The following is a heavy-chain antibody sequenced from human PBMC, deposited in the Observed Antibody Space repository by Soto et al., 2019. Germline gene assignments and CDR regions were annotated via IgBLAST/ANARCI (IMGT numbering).Heavy chain of an antibody. Sequence: PGGSLRLSCAASGFPFRSYVIHWVRRAPGKGLEWVTIISDDGNNKDYADSVKGRFTVSRDNSKNTLYLQMNSLRAEDTAVYYCARGGGWLHYAFDIWGQGTMVTVSS. D-gene: IGHD5-12*01. J-gene: IGHJ3*02. CDR1: GFPFRSYV. V-gene: IGHV3-30*04. CDR2: ISDDGNNK. CDR3: ARGGGWLHYAFDI.